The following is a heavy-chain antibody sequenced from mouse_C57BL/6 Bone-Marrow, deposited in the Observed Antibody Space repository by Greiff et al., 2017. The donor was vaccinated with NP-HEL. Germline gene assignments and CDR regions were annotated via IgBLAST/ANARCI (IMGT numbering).Heavy chain of an antibody. CDR3: ATPITTVVAIDY. CDR2: INPNNGGT. V-gene: IGHV1-26*01. CDR1: GYTFTDYY. J-gene: IGHJ2*01. D-gene: IGHD1-1*01. Sequence: EVQLQQSGPELVKPGASVKISCKASGYTFTDYYMNWVKQSHGKSLEWIGDINPNNGGTSYNQKFKGKATLTVDKSSSTAYMELRSLTSEDSAVYYCATPITTVVAIDYWGQGTTLTVSS.